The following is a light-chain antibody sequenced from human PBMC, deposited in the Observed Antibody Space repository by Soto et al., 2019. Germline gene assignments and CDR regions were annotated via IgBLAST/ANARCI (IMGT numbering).Light chain of an antibody. Sequence: DIQLTQSPPTLSASVGDRVTITCRASQSIRYYLAWYQQMPGKAPKLLIYGATSLQSGVPSRSSGSGSGTEFTLTISSLQPDDGTTYFCQHPNSHSQTFGQGNNVDIK. J-gene: IGKJ1*01. CDR2: GAT. V-gene: IGKV1-5*01. CDR1: QSIRYY. CDR3: QHPNSHSQT.